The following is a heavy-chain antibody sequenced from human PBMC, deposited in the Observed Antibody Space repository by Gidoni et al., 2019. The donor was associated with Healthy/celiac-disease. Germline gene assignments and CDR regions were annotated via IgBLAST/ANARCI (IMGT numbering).Heavy chain of an antibody. Sequence: QVQLVQSGAEVTKPGASVKVSCKASGYTFTSYYMHWVRQAPGQGLEWMGIINPSGGSTSYAQKFQGRVTMTRDTSTSTVYMELSSLRSEDTAVYYCARGGPTIFGVVIIENWFDPWGQGTLVTVSS. CDR1: GYTFTSYY. CDR2: INPSGGST. V-gene: IGHV1-46*01. CDR3: ARGGPTIFGVVIIENWFDP. D-gene: IGHD3-3*01. J-gene: IGHJ5*02.